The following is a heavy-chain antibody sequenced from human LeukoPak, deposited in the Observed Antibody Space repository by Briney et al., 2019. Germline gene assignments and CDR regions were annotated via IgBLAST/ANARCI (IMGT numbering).Heavy chain of an antibody. V-gene: IGHV4-39*01. CDR2: IYFTGST. J-gene: IGHJ4*02. D-gene: IGHD3-22*01. CDR1: GSSTSSTFY. Sequence: SETLSLTCTVSGSSTSSTFYWAWIRQPPGKGLEWIGSIYFTGSTYYNPSLKSRVTISLDTSKNQFSLKVTSVTAADTAVYFCARPREYYHDTSGSFGYYFDYWGQGALVTVSS. CDR3: ARPREYYHDTSGSFGYYFDY.